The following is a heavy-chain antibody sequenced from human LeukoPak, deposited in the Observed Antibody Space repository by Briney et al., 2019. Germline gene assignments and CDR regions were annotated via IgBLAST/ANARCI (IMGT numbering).Heavy chain of an antibody. D-gene: IGHD3-9*01. Sequence: GGSLRLSCAASGFTFSSYWMSWVRQAPGKGLEWVANIKQDGSEKYYVDSVKGRFTISRDNAKNSLYLQMNSLRAEDTAVYYCARDLKPRYYDILTGNPFIYGMDVWGQGTTVTVSS. J-gene: IGHJ6*02. V-gene: IGHV3-7*01. CDR3: ARDLKPRYYDILTGNPFIYGMDV. CDR1: GFTFSSYW. CDR2: IKQDGSEK.